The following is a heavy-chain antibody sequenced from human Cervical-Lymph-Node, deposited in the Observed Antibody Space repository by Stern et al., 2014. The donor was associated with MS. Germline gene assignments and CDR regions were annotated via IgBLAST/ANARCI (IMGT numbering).Heavy chain of an antibody. D-gene: IGHD6-19*01. J-gene: IGHJ4*02. CDR2: IYPGDSDT. CDR1: GYSFTSFW. V-gene: IGHV5-51*01. CDR3: ARHCAKREQCAFDY. Sequence: EVQLVESGAEVKKPGESLKISCKGSGYSFTSFWIGWVRQMPGKGLEWMGIIYPGDSDTRYSPSFQGQVTISADKPVSTAYLQWSSLKASDTAMYYCARHCAKREQCAFDYWGQGTLVTVSS.